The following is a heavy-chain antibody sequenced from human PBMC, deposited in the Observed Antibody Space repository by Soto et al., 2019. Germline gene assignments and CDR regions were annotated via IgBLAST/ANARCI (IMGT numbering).Heavy chain of an antibody. CDR2: IYYSGST. Sequence: QVQLQESGPGLVKPSQTLSLTCTVSGGSISSGDYYWSWIRQPPGKGLEWIGYIYYSGSTYYNPSLKSRVTISVDTSKNQFSLKLSSVTAADTAVYYXXXXXXXXXXMAGGWYFXXWGQGT. CDR3: XXXXXXXXXMAGGWYFXX. V-gene: IGHV4-30-4*01. D-gene: IGHD6-19*01. CDR1: GGSISSGDYY. J-gene: IGHJ4*02.